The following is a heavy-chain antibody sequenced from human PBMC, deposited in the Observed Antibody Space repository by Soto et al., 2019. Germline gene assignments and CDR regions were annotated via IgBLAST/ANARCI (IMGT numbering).Heavy chain of an antibody. CDR1: GDRFTSYW. J-gene: IGHJ6*01. D-gene: IGHD2-2*01. CDR2: MHPGDSDT. Sequence: VESVRISCKVSGDRFTSYWIVWVRQMPGKGLECTRMMHPGDSDTRYSPSFQGQVTISADKSISTAYLQWSSLKASDTAMYYCARQIHCSSTSCYSGGNYYYYYGMDVWGQGTPVTVSS. V-gene: IGHV5-51*01. CDR3: ARQIHCSSTSCYSGGNYYYYYGMDV.